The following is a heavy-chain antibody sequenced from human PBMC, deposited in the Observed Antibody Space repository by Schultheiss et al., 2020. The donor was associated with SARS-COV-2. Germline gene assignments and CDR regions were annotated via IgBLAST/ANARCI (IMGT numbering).Heavy chain of an antibody. CDR3: ARDRGGGVRGVIIDY. D-gene: IGHD3-10*01. Sequence: GGSLRLSCAASGFTFSDSYMNWIRQAPGKGLEWVAVVSYDGSNQYYADSVKGRFTISRDNSKNTLYMQMNSLRAEDTALYYCARDRGGGVRGVIIDYWGQGTLVTVSS. J-gene: IGHJ4*02. CDR2: VSYDGSNQ. CDR1: GFTFSDSY. V-gene: IGHV3-30*01.